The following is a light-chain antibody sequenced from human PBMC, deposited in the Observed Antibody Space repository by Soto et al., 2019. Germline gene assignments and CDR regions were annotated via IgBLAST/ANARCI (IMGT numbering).Light chain of an antibody. J-gene: IGLJ1*01. Sequence: QSALTQPPSASGSPGQSVTISCTGTSSDIGNYKFVSWYQQHPGRAPKLIIYEVSLRPSGVPDRFSGSKSGNTASLTVSGLQDEDEADYYCSSYAGSNRGYVFGTGTKVNVL. V-gene: IGLV2-8*01. CDR1: SSDIGNYKF. CDR3: SSYAGSNRGYV. CDR2: EVS.